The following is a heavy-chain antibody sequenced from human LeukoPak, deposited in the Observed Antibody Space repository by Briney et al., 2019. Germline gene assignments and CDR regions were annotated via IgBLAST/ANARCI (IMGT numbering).Heavy chain of an antibody. V-gene: IGHV3-7*03. CDR2: IKQDGSET. CDR3: AKINIPDSWSGDPNDAFDI. J-gene: IGHJ3*02. D-gene: IGHD3-3*01. Sequence: GGSLRLSCAVSGFTFRNHYMSWVRQAPGKGLEWVANIKQDGSETFYADSTRGRFTVFRDNAKNSVYLQMNSLSDEDTAIYYCAKINIPDSWSGDPNDAFDIWGQGTMVTVSS. CDR1: GFTFRNHY.